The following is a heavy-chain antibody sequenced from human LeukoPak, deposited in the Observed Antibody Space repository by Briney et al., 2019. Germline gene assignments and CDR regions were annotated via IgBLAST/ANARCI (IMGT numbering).Heavy chain of an antibody. CDR1: GYTFTSYD. CDR3: ARGKLEDYYYYYMDV. V-gene: IGHV1-2*02. Sequence: ASVKVSCKASGYTFTSYDIYWVRQAPGQGLEWMGWINPNSGGTNYAQKFQGRVTMTRDAYISTAYMELSRLRSDDTAVYYCARGKLEDYYYYYMDVWGKGTTVTVSS. CDR2: INPNSGGT. D-gene: IGHD4-23*01. J-gene: IGHJ6*03.